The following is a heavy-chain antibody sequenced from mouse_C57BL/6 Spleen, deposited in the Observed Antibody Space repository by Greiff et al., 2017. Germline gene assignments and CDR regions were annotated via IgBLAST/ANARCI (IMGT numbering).Heavy chain of an antibody. V-gene: IGHV1-50*01. CDR3: ARGVSGAMDY. Sequence: VQLQQPGAELVKPGASVKLSCKASGYTFTSYWMQWVKQRPGQGLEWIGEIDPSDSYTNYNQTFKGKATFTVDTSSSTSYMQLSSLTSEDSAVYYCARGVSGAMDYWGQGTSVTVSS. CDR2: IDPSDSYT. J-gene: IGHJ4*01. D-gene: IGHD4-1*01. CDR1: GYTFTSYW.